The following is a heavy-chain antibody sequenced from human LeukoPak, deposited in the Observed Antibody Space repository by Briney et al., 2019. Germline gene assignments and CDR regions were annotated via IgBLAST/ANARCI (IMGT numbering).Heavy chain of an antibody. D-gene: IGHD3-3*01. Sequence: QPGGSLRLSCAASGFTFSSYSMNWVRQAPGKGLEWVTFIRYDGSNKYYADSVKGRFTISRDNSKNTLYLQMNSLRAEDTAVYYCAKGSKEVLFTRDHYMDVWGKGTTVTISS. J-gene: IGHJ6*03. V-gene: IGHV3-30*02. CDR1: GFTFSSYS. CDR2: IRYDGSNK. CDR3: AKGSKEVLFTRDHYMDV.